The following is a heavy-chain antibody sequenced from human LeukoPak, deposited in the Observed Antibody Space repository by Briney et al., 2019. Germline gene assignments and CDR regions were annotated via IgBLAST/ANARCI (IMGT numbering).Heavy chain of an antibody. CDR3: AKADFEYSSLDV. CDR2: IRYDGSNK. J-gene: IGHJ6*04. CDR1: GLTSSCCA. Sequence: GGSLRLSCATSGLTSSCCAMTWVRQAPGKGLEWVAFIRYDGSNKYYADSVKGRFTISRDNSKNTLYLQMNSLRAEDTAVYYCAKADFEYSSLDVWGKGTTVTVSS. D-gene: IGHD6-6*01. V-gene: IGHV3-30*02.